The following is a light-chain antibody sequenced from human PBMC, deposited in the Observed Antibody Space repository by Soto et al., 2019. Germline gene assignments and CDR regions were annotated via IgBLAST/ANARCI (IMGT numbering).Light chain of an antibody. CDR1: QSVTTN. V-gene: IGKV3-15*01. J-gene: IGKJ1*01. Sequence: EIVMTPSPATLSVSPGERATLSCRASQSVTTNMAWYQQKPGQAPRLLIYGASTRATGIPARFSGSGSGTDFTLTISSLEPDDSAVYYCQQYGSSGTCGQGNTGDIK. CDR2: GAS. CDR3: QQYGSSGT.